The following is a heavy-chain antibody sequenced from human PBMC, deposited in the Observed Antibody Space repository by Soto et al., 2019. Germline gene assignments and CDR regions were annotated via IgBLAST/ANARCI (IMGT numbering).Heavy chain of an antibody. CDR2: IKQDGSEK. V-gene: IGHV3-7*03. J-gene: IGHJ4*02. CDR1: GFTFSSYW. CDR3: AREGSTSPFDY. Sequence: GGSLRLSCAASGFTFSSYWMSWVRPAPGKGLEWVANIKQDGSEKYYVDSVKGRFTISRDNAKNSLYLQMNSLRAEDTAVYYCAREGSTSPFDYWGQGTLVTVSS.